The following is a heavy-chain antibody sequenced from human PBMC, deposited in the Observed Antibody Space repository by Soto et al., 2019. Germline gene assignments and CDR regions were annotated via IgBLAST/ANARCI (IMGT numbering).Heavy chain of an antibody. CDR1: GYTFTSYD. J-gene: IGHJ6*02. V-gene: IGHV1-8*01. D-gene: IGHD6-19*01. Sequence: QVQLVQSGAEVKKPGASVKVSCKASGYTFTSYDINWVRQATGQGLEWMGWMNPNSGNTGYAQKFQGRVTMTRNTSISTAYMELSSLRSEDTAVYYCARSGYSSGWYALDCYYGMDVWGQGTTVTVSS. CDR3: ARSGYSSGWYALDCYYGMDV. CDR2: MNPNSGNT.